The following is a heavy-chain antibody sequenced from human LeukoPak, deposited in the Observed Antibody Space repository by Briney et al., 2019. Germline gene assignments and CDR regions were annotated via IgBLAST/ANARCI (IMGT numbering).Heavy chain of an antibody. CDR3: ARGDHHNRNACRY. CDR2: VNGDGSDT. J-gene: IGHJ4*02. Sequence: GGSLRLSCAASGFTFNSYWLHWVRQAPGKGLVWVSRVNGDGSDTSYAGSVKGRFTISRDNAKNTLCLQMNSLRAEDTAVYYCARGDHHNRNACRYWGQGTLVTVSS. V-gene: IGHV3-74*01. D-gene: IGHD1-1*01. CDR1: GFTFNSYW.